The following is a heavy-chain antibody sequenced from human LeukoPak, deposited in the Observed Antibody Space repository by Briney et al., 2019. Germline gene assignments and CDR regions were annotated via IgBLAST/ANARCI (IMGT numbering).Heavy chain of an antibody. D-gene: IGHD4-23*01. CDR1: GFTFSSYA. CDR2: ISYDGSHK. Sequence: GGSLRLSCAASGFTFSSYAMSWVRQAPGKGLQWVAVISYDGSHKDYADSVKGRFTISRDNSKNTLYLQMNSLRPEDTSVYYCARGARKGDDYGGFFDYWGQGTLVTVSS. J-gene: IGHJ4*02. V-gene: IGHV3-30*04. CDR3: ARGARKGDDYGGFFDY.